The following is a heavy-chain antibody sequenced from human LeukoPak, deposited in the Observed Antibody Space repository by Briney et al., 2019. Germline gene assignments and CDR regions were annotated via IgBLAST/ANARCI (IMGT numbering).Heavy chain of an antibody. J-gene: IGHJ5*01. CDR3: ARESGLTDNWLDS. CDR2: MNPNSGKS. CDR1: GYSFTTHD. Sequence: ASVKVSCKASGYSFTTHDINWLRQSTGQGLEWMGWMNPNSGKSGYAQKFQGRVTMTRDTSISTVYMELSSLGSDDTAVYYCARESGLTDNWLDSWGQGTLVIVSS. D-gene: IGHD5-12*01. V-gene: IGHV1-8*01.